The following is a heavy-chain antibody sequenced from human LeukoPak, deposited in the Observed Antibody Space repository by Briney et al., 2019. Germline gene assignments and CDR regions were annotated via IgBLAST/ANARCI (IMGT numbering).Heavy chain of an antibody. J-gene: IGHJ6*03. CDR3: ATNGYYCMDV. CDR1: GGSLSSSTNW. CDR2: IYHSGGT. D-gene: IGHD2-8*01. Sequence: SETLSLTCAVSGGSLSSSTNWWSWVRQPPGTGLEWVGEIYHSGGTNYNPSLKSRITISVNKSQIQFSLKVNSLTAADTAVYYCATNGYYCMDVWGKGTTVTVSS. V-gene: IGHV4-4*02.